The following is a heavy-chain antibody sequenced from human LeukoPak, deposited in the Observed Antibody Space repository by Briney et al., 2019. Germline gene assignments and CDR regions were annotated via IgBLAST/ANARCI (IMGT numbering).Heavy chain of an antibody. CDR3: ARDRFGVAARPVGNDH. CDR2: INPNSGGT. D-gene: IGHD6-6*01. CDR1: GYTFTGYY. V-gene: IGHV1-2*06. Sequence: GASVKVSCKASGYTFTGYYMHWVRQAPGQGLEWMGRINPNSGGTNYAQKFQGRVTMTRDTSISTAYMELSRLRSDDTAVYYCARDRFGVAARPVGNDHWGQGTLVTVSS. J-gene: IGHJ5*02.